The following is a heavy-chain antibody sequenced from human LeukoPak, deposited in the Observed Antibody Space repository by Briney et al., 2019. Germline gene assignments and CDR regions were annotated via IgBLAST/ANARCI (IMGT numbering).Heavy chain of an antibody. Sequence: GGSLRLSCAASGFTFSSYGMHWVRQAPGKGLEWVAFIRYDGSNKYYADSVKGRFTISRDNSNNALYLQMNSLRAEDTAVYYCAKGNSGWQQIFDYWGQGTLVTVSS. J-gene: IGHJ4*02. CDR2: IRYDGSNK. D-gene: IGHD6-19*01. CDR3: AKGNSGWQQIFDY. V-gene: IGHV3-30*02. CDR1: GFTFSSYG.